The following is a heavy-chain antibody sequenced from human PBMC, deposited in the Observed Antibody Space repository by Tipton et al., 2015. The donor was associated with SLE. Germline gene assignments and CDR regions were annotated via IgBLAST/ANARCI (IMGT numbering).Heavy chain of an antibody. CDR3: AKALAGTIYYYYMDV. CDR2: MSWNGVDI. Sequence: SLRLSCAASGFTLNNDWMHWVRQAPGKGLVWVSRMSWNGVDIGYADSVKGRFTISRDNAKNSLYLQMNSLRPEDTAVYYCAKALAGTIYYYYMDVWGKGTTVTVSS. D-gene: IGHD6-19*01. J-gene: IGHJ6*03. CDR1: GFTLNNDW. V-gene: IGHV3-9*01.